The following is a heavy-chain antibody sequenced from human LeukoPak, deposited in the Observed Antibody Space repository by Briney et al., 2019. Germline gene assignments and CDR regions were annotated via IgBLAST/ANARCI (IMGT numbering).Heavy chain of an antibody. J-gene: IGHJ6*03. Sequence: GGSLRLSCAVSGFTFSSYWMSWVRQAPGKGLEWVSAISGSGGSTYYADSVKGRFTISRDNSKNTLYLQMNSLRAEDTAVYYCAKSAAASLHYYYYYMDVWGKGTTVTVSS. CDR2: ISGSGGST. D-gene: IGHD6-13*01. CDR1: GFTFSSYW. V-gene: IGHV3-23*01. CDR3: AKSAAASLHYYYYYMDV.